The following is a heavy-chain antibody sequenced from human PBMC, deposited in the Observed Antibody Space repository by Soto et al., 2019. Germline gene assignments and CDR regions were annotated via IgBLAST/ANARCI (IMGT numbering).Heavy chain of an antibody. D-gene: IGHD4-17*01. V-gene: IGHV2-5*01. Sequence: QITLKESGPTLVKPTQTLTLTCTFSGFSLNTSGVGVGWVRQPPGRALEWLAVIYWTDDKRYSPSLKSRLSITKDTSKNQVVLTMTNMDPMDTAIFFCAHKLPVTTSAFDIWGQGTMATVSS. CDR1: GFSLNTSGVG. J-gene: IGHJ3*02. CDR2: IYWTDDK. CDR3: AHKLPVTTSAFDI.